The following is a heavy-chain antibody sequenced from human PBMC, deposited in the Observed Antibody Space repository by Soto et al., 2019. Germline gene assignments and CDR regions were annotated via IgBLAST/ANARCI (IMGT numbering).Heavy chain of an antibody. CDR2: IYPGDSDT. V-gene: IGHV5-51*01. D-gene: IGHD3-10*01. Sequence: GESLKISCKGSGYSFTSYWIGWVRQMPGKGLEWMGIIYPGDSDTRYSPSFQGQVTISADKSTSTAYLQWSSLKASDTAMYYCATSMVRGVPYGLYGMDVWGQGTTVTVSS. CDR3: ATSMVRGVPYGLYGMDV. CDR1: GYSFTSYW. J-gene: IGHJ6*02.